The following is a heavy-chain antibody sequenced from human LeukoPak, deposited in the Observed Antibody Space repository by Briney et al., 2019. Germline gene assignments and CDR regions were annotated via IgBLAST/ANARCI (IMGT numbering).Heavy chain of an antibody. V-gene: IGHV1-2*02. Sequence: ASVKVSCKASGYTFTGYYMHWVRQAPGQGLEWMGRINPNSGGTNYEQKFQGRVSMTRAASIRTAFMELSSLRSDDTAVYYCARDPSVIGTGLDYWGQGTLVTVSS. CDR1: GYTFTGYY. CDR3: ARDPSVIGTGLDY. D-gene: IGHD2-21*01. J-gene: IGHJ4*02. CDR2: INPNSGGT.